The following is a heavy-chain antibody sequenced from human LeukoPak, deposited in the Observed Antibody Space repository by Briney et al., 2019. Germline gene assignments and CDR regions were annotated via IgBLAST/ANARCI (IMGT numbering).Heavy chain of an antibody. CDR2: IRFDGSTK. CDR1: GFTFSAHG. J-gene: IGHJ5*02. CDR3: AKKDSSSWSHCDP. V-gene: IGHV3-30*02. Sequence: GGSLRLSCAASGFTFSAHGMHWVRQAPGKGLEWVAFIRFDGSTKYYADSVKGRFIVSRDNSKNTLYLQMNSLRAEDTAVYYCAKKDSSSWSHCDPWGQGTRVTVSS. D-gene: IGHD6-13*01.